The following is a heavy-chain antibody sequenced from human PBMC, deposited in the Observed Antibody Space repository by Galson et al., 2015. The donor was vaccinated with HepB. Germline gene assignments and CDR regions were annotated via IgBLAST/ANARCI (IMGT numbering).Heavy chain of an antibody. D-gene: IGHD3-9*01. CDR2: FDPEDGET. CDR3: ATDHRRYDILTGYHFDY. Sequence: SVKVSCKVSGYTLTELSMHWVRQAPGKGLEWMGGFDPEDGETIYAQKFQGRVTMTEDTSTDTAYMELSSLRSEDTAVYYCATDHRRYDILTGYHFDYWGQGTLVTVSS. J-gene: IGHJ4*02. CDR1: GYTLTELS. V-gene: IGHV1-24*01.